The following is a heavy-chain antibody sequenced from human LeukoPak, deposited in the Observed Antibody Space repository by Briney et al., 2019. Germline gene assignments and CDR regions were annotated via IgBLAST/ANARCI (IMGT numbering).Heavy chain of an antibody. CDR1: GFNIRSHG. J-gene: IGHJ5*01. Sequence: GGSLRLSCAASGFNIRSHGMHWVRQAPGKGLEWLAVIWYNGNTKYYADSVKGRFTVSRDDSQNTLHLQMDSLRAEDTAVYYCVSADIWGNYRTDSWGHGALVVVSS. CDR2: IWYNGNTK. V-gene: IGHV3-33*01. CDR3: VSADIWGNYRTDS. D-gene: IGHD3-16*02.